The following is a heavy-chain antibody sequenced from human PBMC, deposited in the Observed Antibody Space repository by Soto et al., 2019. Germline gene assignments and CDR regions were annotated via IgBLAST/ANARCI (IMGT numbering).Heavy chain of an antibody. CDR1: GASISNYY. D-gene: IGHD3-10*01. CDR3: ERHLNYNYFDY. V-gene: IGHV4-59*01. CDR2: IYHSGTT. Sequence: SETLSLTCSVSGASISNYYWSWIRQPPGKGLEWLGYIYHSGTTSYNPSLQSRVTISLDTSKNQFSLKLTSATAADTAVYYCERHLNYNYFDYWGQGTLVTVSS. J-gene: IGHJ4*02.